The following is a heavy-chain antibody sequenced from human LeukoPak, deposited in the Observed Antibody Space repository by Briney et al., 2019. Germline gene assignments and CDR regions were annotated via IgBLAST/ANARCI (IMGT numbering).Heavy chain of an antibody. Sequence: GGSLRLSCAASGFTVSSNYMSWVRQAPGKGLEWVSAISGSGGSTYYADSVKGRFTISRDNSKNTLYLQMNSLRAEDTAVYYCARDGGGYSSSWFFDYWGQGTLVTVSS. CDR2: ISGSGGST. J-gene: IGHJ4*02. V-gene: IGHV3-23*01. CDR1: GFTVSSNY. CDR3: ARDGGGYSSSWFFDY. D-gene: IGHD6-13*01.